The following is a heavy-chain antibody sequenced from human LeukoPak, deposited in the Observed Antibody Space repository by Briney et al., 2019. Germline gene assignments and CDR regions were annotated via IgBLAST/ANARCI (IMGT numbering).Heavy chain of an antibody. CDR3: AKETLVSNWYFFDY. CDR1: GFTFSSYG. CDR2: ISYDGSNK. J-gene: IGHJ4*02. D-gene: IGHD6-13*01. V-gene: IGHV3-30*18. Sequence: GRSLRLSCAASGFTFSSYGMHWVRQAPGKGLEWVAVISYDGSNKYYADSVKGRFTISRDNSKNTLYLQMNSLRAEDTAVYYCAKETLVSNWYFFDYWGQGTLVTVSS.